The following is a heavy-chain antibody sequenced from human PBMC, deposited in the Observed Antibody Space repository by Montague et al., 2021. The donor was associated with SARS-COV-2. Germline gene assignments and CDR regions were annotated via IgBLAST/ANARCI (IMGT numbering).Heavy chain of an antibody. CDR1: GDSVSSNIAT. D-gene: IGHD2-2*01. Sequence: CAISGDSVSSNIATWNWIRQSPSRGLEWLGRTYYRSKWYNDYAESVKSRITIDPDTSKHQFSLHLNSVTPEDTAVYYCARIPVGSKYYFDVWGQGTTVVVSS. CDR2: TYYRSKWYN. J-gene: IGHJ6*03. CDR3: ARIPVGSKYYFDV. V-gene: IGHV6-1*01.